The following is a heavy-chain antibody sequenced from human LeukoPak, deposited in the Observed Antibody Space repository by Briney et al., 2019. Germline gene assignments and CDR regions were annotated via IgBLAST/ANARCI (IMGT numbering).Heavy chain of an antibody. CDR1: GGSFSGYY. V-gene: IGHV4-34*01. D-gene: IGHD3-16*01. CDR2: INHSEST. Sequence: SETLSLTCAVYGGSFSGYYWSWIRQPPGKGLEWIGEINHSESTNYNPSLKSRVTISVDTSKNQFSLKLSSVTAADTAVYYCARTSDPGGYYCYYYMDVWGKGTTVTVSS. J-gene: IGHJ6*03. CDR3: ARTSDPGGYYCYYYMDV.